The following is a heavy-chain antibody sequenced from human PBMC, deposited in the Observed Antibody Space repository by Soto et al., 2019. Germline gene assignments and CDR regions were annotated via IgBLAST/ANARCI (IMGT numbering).Heavy chain of an antibody. J-gene: IGHJ4*02. CDR1: GYTFTSYY. V-gene: IGHV1-2*04. D-gene: IGHD3-22*01. CDR2: LKPICGGT. Sequence: ASVKVSCKASGYTFTSYYMHWGRQSPGHWVLCLGCLKPICGGTIYAQKFLGCVIMTRDTSISTAYMELSSLRSDDTAVYYCARHGYYYDSSGEFDYWGQGTLDPVSS. CDR3: ARHGYYYDSSGEFDY.